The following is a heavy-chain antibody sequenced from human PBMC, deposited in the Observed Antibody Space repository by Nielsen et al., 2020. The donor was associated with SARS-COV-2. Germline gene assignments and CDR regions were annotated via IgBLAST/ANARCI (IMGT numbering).Heavy chain of an antibody. CDR1: GYTFTSYY. D-gene: IGHD5-18*01. V-gene: IGHV1-18*04. CDR2: ISAYNGNT. CDR3: VRGLGFTAMEPFDY. J-gene: IGHJ4*02. Sequence: ASVKVSCKASGYTFTSYYMHWVRQAPGQGLEWMGWISAYNGNTNYAQKLQGRVTMTTDTSTSTAYMELRSLRSDDTAVYYCVRGLGFTAMEPFDYWGQGTLVTVSS.